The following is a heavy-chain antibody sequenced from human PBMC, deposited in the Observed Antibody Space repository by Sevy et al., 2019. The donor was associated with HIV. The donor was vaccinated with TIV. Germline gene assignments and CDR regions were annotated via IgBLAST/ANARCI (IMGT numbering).Heavy chain of an antibody. J-gene: IGHJ6*02. CDR3: ATCSPDYYYGMDV. D-gene: IGHD2-15*01. CDR1: GGSMSGYY. CDR2: FYYSRTT. V-gene: IGHV4-59*01. Sequence: SETLSPTCTVSGGSMSGYYLTWIRQPPGKGLEWIGYFYYSRTTNYNPSLKSRVTISVDRSKNQFSLKLNSVTAADTAVYYCATCSPDYYYGMDVWGQGTTVTVSS.